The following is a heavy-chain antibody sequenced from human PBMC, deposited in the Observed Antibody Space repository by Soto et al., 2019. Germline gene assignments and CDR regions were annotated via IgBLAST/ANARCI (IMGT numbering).Heavy chain of an antibody. CDR3: ARESVSDGDARYYFDY. D-gene: IGHD4-17*01. CDR2: IWYDGSNK. J-gene: IGHJ4*02. CDR1: GFTFSSYG. Sequence: GGSLRLSCAASGFTFSSYGMHWVRQAPGKGLEWVAVIWYDGSNKYYADSVKGRFTISRDNSKNTLYLQMNSLRAEDTAVYYCARESVSDGDARYYFDYWGQGTLVTVSS. V-gene: IGHV3-33*01.